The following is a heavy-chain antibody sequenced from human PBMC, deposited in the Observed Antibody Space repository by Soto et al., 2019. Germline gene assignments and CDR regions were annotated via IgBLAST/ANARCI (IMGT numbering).Heavy chain of an antibody. V-gene: IGHV4-31*03. Sequence: QVQLQESGPGLVKPSQTLSLTCTVSGGSISSGGYYWSWIRQHPGKGLEWIGYIYYSGSTYYNPSLKSRVTISVDTSKNQLSLKLSSVTAADTAVYYCARDRYSSGMGRWFDPWGQGTLVTVSS. CDR1: GGSISSGGYY. CDR2: IYYSGST. CDR3: ARDRYSSGMGRWFDP. J-gene: IGHJ5*02. D-gene: IGHD3-22*01.